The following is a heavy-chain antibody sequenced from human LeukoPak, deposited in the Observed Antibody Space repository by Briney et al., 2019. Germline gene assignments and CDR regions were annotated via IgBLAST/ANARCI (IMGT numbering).Heavy chain of an antibody. CDR3: ATAATNPARFQH. D-gene: IGHD5-24*01. Sequence: ASVKVSCKVSGYTLTELSMHWVRQAPGKGLEWMGGFDPEDGETIYAQKFQGRVTMTEDTSTDTAYMELSSLRSEDTAVYYCATAATNPARFQHWSQGTLVTVSS. J-gene: IGHJ1*01. CDR2: FDPEDGET. V-gene: IGHV1-24*01. CDR1: GYTLTELS.